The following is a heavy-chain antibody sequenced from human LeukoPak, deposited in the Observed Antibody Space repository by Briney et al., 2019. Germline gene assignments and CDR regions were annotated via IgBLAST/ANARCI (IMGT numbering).Heavy chain of an antibody. Sequence: GGSLRLSCAASGFTFRDYYMSWIRQAPGKGLEWVSYISTSGSTIYYVDSVKGRFTISRDNAKNSLYLQMNSLRAEDTAVYYCARDSCTDDVCFDYWGQGTLVTVSS. CDR1: GFTFRDYY. D-gene: IGHD2-8*01. CDR2: ISTSGSTI. CDR3: ARDSCTDDVCFDY. V-gene: IGHV3-11*04. J-gene: IGHJ4*02.